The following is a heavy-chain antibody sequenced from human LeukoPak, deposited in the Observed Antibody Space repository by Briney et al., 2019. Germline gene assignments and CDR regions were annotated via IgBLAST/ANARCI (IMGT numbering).Heavy chain of an antibody. V-gene: IGHV4-34*01. CDR3: ARAGVGYYGSGSYHKRRYSFDY. Sequence: SETLSLTCAVYGGSFSGDYWSWISQPPGKGLEGRGEINHSASTNYNPSLKSRGTIAVDTSKKQLSLKLRPGTASDTAVYSCARAGVGYYGSGSYHKRRYSFDYWGQGTVVTVSS. D-gene: IGHD3-10*01. CDR2: INHSAST. CDR1: GGSFSGDY. J-gene: IGHJ4*02.